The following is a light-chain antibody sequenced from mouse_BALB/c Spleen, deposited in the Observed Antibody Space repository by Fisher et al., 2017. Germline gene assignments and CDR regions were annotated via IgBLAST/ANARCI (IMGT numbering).Light chain of an antibody. CDR3: QQGSSIPRIT. CDR1: SSVSY. CDR2: DTS. V-gene: IGKV4-59*01. Sequence: IVLTQSPAIMSASPGEKVTMTCSASSSVSYMHWYQQKSGTSPKRWIYDTSKLASGVPARFSGSGSGTSYSLTIGTMEAEDVATYYCQQGSSIPRITFGAGTKLELK. J-gene: IGKJ5*01.